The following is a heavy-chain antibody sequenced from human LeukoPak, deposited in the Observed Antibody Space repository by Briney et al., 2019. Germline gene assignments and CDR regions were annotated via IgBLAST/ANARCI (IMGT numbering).Heavy chain of an antibody. CDR2: INHSGST. V-gene: IGHV4-34*01. Sequence: PSETLSLTCAVYGGSFSGYYWSWIRQPPGKGLEWIGEINHSGSTNYNPSLKSRVTISVDTSKNQFSLKLSSVTAADTAVYYCARGRYSYGTGLIDYWGQGTLVTVSS. J-gene: IGHJ4*02. CDR1: GGSFSGYY. D-gene: IGHD5-18*01. CDR3: ARGRYSYGTGLIDY.